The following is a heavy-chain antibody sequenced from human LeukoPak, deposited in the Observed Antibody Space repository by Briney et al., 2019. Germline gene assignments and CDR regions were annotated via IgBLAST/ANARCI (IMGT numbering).Heavy chain of an antibody. J-gene: IGHJ4*02. CDR1: RFAFRSYA. CDR3: AKDQDNYGRSGLTRGSFDS. V-gene: IGHV3-23*01. CDR2: ISGSGHIT. D-gene: IGHD3-22*01. Sequence: PGGSLRLSRAASRFAFRSYAMSWARQAPGKGLEWVSAISGSGHITDYADSVKGRLTISRDNSKNTLYLQMNSLRAQDTAVYYCAKDQDNYGRSGLTRGSFDSWGAGTLVTVSS.